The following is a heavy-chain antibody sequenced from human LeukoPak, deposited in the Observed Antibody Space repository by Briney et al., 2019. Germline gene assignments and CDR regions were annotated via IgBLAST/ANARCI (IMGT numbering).Heavy chain of an antibody. V-gene: IGHV5-51*01. CDR2: IYPGDSDT. D-gene: IGHD3-22*01. Sequence: GESLKISCKGSGYYFTNYWIGWVRQMPGKGLEWMGIIYPGDSDTRYSPSFQGQVTISADKSISTAYLQWNSLKASGTAMYYCARRGHYYDSSGYLRPDAFDIWGQGTMVTVSS. J-gene: IGHJ3*02. CDR3: ARRGHYYDSSGYLRPDAFDI. CDR1: GYYFTNYW.